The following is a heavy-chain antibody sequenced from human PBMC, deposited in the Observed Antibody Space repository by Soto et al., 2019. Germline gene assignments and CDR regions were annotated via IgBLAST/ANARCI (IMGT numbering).Heavy chain of an antibody. Sequence: SETLSLTCTVSGGSITTGGYYWSWIRQLPGKGLEWIGHRYYSESTYYNPSLKSRVSISLDTSKNQFSLKLSFVTAADTAMYYCARTKCSGGSCYSWSLDYWGQGTQATVSS. D-gene: IGHD2-15*01. CDR1: GGSITTGGYY. CDR2: RYYSEST. CDR3: ARTKCSGGSCYSWSLDY. V-gene: IGHV4-31*03. J-gene: IGHJ4*02.